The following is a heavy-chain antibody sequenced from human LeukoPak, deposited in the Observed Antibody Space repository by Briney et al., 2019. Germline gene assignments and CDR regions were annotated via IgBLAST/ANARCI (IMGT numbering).Heavy chain of an antibody. CDR2: INTNTGNP. CDR1: GYTFTSYA. Sequence: GASVKVSCKASGYTFTSYAMNWVRQAPGQGLEWMGWINTNTGNPTYAQGFTGRFVFSLDTSVSTAYLQINSLKAEDTAVYYCAREIQLWLLSPYYYYGMDVWGQGTTVTVSS. J-gene: IGHJ6*02. CDR3: AREIQLWLLSPYYYYGMDV. V-gene: IGHV7-4-1*02. D-gene: IGHD5-18*01.